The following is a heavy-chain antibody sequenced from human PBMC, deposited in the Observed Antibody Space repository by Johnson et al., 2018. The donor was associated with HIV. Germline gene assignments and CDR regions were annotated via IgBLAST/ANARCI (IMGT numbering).Heavy chain of an antibody. D-gene: IGHD3-16*01. CDR2: ISYDGSNK. V-gene: IGHV3-30-3*01. J-gene: IGHJ3*02. CDR1: GFTFSSYA. CDR3: ARGPGRQEGTRWGDAFDI. Sequence: QVQLVESGGGLVQPGGSRRLSCEASGFTFSSYAMHWVRQAPGKGLEWVAVISYDGSNKYYADSVKGRFTISRDNSKNTLYLQMNSLRAEDTAVYYCARGPGRQEGTRWGDAFDIWGQGTMVTVSS.